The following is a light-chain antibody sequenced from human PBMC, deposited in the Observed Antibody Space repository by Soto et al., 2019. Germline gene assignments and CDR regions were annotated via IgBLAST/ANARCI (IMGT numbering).Light chain of an antibody. V-gene: IGKV1-9*01. Sequence: IQLTQSPSSLSASVGDRVTITCRASQGIGSYLAWYQQQPGKAPKLLIYAASTLQRGVSSRFSGSGSGTDFTLTISSLQPEDFATYYCQQLNSYLSLTFGGGTKVEIK. J-gene: IGKJ4*01. CDR2: AAS. CDR1: QGIGSY. CDR3: QQLNSYLSLT.